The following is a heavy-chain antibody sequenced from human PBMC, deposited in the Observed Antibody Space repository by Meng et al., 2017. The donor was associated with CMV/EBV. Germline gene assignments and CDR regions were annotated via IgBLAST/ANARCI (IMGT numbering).Heavy chain of an antibody. CDR2: ISSSGSSI. V-gene: IGHV3-11*01. Sequence: GGSLRLSCAASGFSFSDYYMSWIRQTPGKGLEWVSYISSSGSSIYYADSVKGRFTISRDNAKNSLYLQMNSPRAEDTAVYYCARERDIVPTIRLPSDYWGQGTLVTVSS. CDR3: ARERDIVPTIRLPSDY. CDR1: GFSFSDYY. J-gene: IGHJ4*02. D-gene: IGHD5-12*01.